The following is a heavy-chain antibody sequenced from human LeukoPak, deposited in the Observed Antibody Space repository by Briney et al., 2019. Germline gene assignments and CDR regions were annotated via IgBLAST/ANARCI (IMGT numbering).Heavy chain of an antibody. V-gene: IGHV3-9*01. Sequence: GGSLRLSCAASGFTFDDYAMHWVRQAPGKGLEWVSGISWNSGSIGYADSVKGRFTISRDNAKNSLYLQMNSLRAEDTALCYCAKYKYSGYGPAPFDIWGQGTMVTVSS. D-gene: IGHD5-12*01. J-gene: IGHJ3*02. CDR3: AKYKYSGYGPAPFDI. CDR1: GFTFDDYA. CDR2: ISWNSGSI.